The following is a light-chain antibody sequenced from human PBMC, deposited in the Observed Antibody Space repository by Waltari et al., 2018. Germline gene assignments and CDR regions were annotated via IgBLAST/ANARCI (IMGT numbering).Light chain of an antibody. Sequence: VLTQSPSTLSLSPGERATLACRASQRVANNYLAWYQQRPGQAPRLLIYAASSRATGIPDRFSGSVSGTEFTLTISRLEPEDSAVYYCHQYGLSARTFGQGTKVEI. CDR3: HQYGLSART. CDR1: QRVANNY. J-gene: IGKJ1*01. CDR2: AAS. V-gene: IGKV3-20*01.